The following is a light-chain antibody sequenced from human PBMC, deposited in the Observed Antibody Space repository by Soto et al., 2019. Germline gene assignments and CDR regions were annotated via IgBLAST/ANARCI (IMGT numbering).Light chain of an antibody. V-gene: IGKV1-5*03. CDR1: QTVYTW. CDR3: QQYSSYSPYT. CDR2: EAS. J-gene: IGKJ2*01. Sequence: DIQMTQSPSTLSASIGDRVTITCRASQTVYTWLAWYQQKPGTAPKLLIYEASTLHSGVPSRFTGSGSGTEFTLVISRLQPDDVATDYCQQYSSYSPYTFGQGTKVEI.